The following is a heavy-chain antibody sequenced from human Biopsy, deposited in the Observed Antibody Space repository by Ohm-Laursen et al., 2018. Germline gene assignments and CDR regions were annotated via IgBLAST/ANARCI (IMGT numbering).Heavy chain of an antibody. CDR2: NIPILGTG. CDR3: ATKLTGYFHH. J-gene: IGHJ1*01. Sequence: ASVKVSCKVPEGTFSNYGVNWVRQAPGQGLEWLGGNIPILGTGNYAQKFQDRVTVAADTSTSTATMELRSLRSDDTAVYYCATKLTGYFHHWGQGTLVTVSS. V-gene: IGHV1-69*06. D-gene: IGHD3-9*01. CDR1: EGTFSNYG.